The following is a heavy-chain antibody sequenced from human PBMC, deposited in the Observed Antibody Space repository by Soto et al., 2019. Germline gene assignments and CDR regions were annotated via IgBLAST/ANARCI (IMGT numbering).Heavy chain of an antibody. J-gene: IGHJ5*02. D-gene: IGHD1-1*01. CDR1: GYTFTSYG. CDR2: ISAYNGNT. V-gene: IGHV1-18*01. CDR3: ARVRETGSLVRFDP. Sequence: ASVKVSCKASGYTFTSYGISWVRQAPGQELEWMGWISAYNGNTNYAQKLQGRVTMTTDTSTSTAYMELRSLRSDDTAVYYCARVRETGSLVRFDPWGQGTLVTVSS.